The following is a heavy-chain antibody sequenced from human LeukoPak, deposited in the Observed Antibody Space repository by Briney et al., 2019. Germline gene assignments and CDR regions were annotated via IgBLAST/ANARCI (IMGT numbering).Heavy chain of an antibody. V-gene: IGHV4-61*02. Sequence: SQTLSLTCTVSGDSISSGSYYWSWIRQPAGKGLEWIGRIYTSGSTNYNPSLKSRVTISVDTSKNQFSLKLSSVTAADTAVYFCARNSCSGGSCYDNRGYFDYWGQGTLVTVSS. D-gene: IGHD2-15*01. J-gene: IGHJ4*02. CDR3: ARNSCSGGSCYDNRGYFDY. CDR2: IYTSGST. CDR1: GDSISSGSYY.